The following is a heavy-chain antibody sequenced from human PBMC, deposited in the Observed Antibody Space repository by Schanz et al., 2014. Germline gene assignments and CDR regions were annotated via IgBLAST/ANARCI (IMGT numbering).Heavy chain of an antibody. D-gene: IGHD3-10*01. J-gene: IGHJ3*01. Sequence: QVQLLPSGSEVKKPGASVKASCEISGYTVSALAMHWVRQAPGKGLEWLGGVDVEDGETIYAQKFQGRVTMAQDTSTETAYMELSGLRSGGTTVYYCAANSPFRMVRGSNAFDAWGQGTMGTVSS. V-gene: IGHV1-24*01. CDR2: VDVEDGET. CDR1: GYTVSALA. CDR3: AANSPFRMVRGSNAFDA.